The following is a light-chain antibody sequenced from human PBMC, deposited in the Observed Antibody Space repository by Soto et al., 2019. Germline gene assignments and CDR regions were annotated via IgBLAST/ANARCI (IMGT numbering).Light chain of an antibody. V-gene: IGKV2-30*02. CDR1: QSLVHSGGNTY. CDR3: MQGTHWPYT. Sequence: DAVLTQSPLSLPVTLGQPASISCSSSQSLVHSGGNTYLNWFQQRPGQSPRRLIYKVSERDSGVPDRFSGRAAGTDFTLEISRVEAEDVGVYYCMQGTHWPYTFGQGTKVEIK. CDR2: KVS. J-gene: IGKJ2*01.